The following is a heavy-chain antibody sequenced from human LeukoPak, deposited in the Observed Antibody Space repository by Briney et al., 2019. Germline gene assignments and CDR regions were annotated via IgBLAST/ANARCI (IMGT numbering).Heavy chain of an antibody. CDR3: ARAISSTSCYTCWFDP. J-gene: IGHJ5*02. CDR2: IIPIFGTA. CDR1: GGTFSSYA. D-gene: IGHD2-2*02. Sequence: GASVKVFCKASGGTFSSYAISWVRQAPGQGLEWMGGIIPIFGTANYAQKFQGRVTITTDESTSTAYMELSSLRSEDTAVYYSARAISSTSCYTCWFDPWGQGTLVTVSS. V-gene: IGHV1-69*05.